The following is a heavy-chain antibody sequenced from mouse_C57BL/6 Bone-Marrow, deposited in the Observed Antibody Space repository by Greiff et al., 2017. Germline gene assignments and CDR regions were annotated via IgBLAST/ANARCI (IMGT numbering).Heavy chain of an antibody. D-gene: IGHD2-1*01. V-gene: IGHV1-50*01. CDR3: AREWFYYGNYDAMDY. CDR2: LDPSDSYT. J-gene: IGHJ4*01. Sequence: QVQLQQPGAELVMPGASVKLSCKASGYTFTSYWMQWVKQRPGQGLEWIGELDPSDSYTNYNQKFKGKATLTVDTSSSTAYMQLSSLTSEDSAVYYCAREWFYYGNYDAMDYWGQGTSVTVSS. CDR1: GYTFTSYW.